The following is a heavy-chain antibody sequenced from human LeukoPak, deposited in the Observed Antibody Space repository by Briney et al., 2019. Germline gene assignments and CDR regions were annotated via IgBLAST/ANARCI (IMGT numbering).Heavy chain of an antibody. V-gene: IGHV4-59*01. CDR3: ARDLGPGYSSGWYFDY. CDR2: IYYSGST. Sequence: SETLSLTCAVSGGSISSYYWSWIRQPPGKGLEWIGYIYYSGSTNYNPSLKSRVTISVDTSKNQFSLKLSSVTAADTAVYYCARDLGPGYSSGWYFDYWGQGTLVTVSS. J-gene: IGHJ4*02. D-gene: IGHD6-19*01. CDR1: GGSISSYY.